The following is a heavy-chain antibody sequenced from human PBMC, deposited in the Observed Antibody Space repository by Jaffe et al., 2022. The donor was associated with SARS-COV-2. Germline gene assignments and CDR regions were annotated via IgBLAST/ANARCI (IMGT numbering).Heavy chain of an antibody. Sequence: EVQLVESGGGLVQPGGSLRLSCAASGFTFNNYWMTWVRQAPGKGLEWVANIKQDGTEKYYVDSVKGRFTISRDNAKNSLYLQMNSLRAEDTAVYYCAKIYDFWSGYSWGQGTLVTVSS. D-gene: IGHD3-3*01. CDR3: AKIYDFWSGYS. J-gene: IGHJ5*02. CDR2: IKQDGTEK. CDR1: GFTFNNYW. V-gene: IGHV3-7*03.